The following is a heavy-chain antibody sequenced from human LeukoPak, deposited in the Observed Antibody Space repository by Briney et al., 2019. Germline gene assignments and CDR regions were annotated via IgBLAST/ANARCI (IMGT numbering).Heavy chain of an antibody. V-gene: IGHV3-7*03. J-gene: IGHJ6*02. Sequence: GGSLRLSCAASGFTFSSYWMNWARQAPGQGLEWVASINHNGNVNYYVDSVKGRFTISRDNAKNSLYLQMSNLRAEDTAVYFCARGSGLDVWGQGATVTVSS. CDR1: GFTFSSYW. D-gene: IGHD3-10*01. CDR2: INHNGNVN. CDR3: ARGSGLDV.